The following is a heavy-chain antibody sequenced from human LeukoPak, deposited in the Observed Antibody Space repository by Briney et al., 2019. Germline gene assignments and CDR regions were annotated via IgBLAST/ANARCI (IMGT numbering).Heavy chain of an antibody. D-gene: IGHD3-22*01. J-gene: IGHJ3*01. CDR2: IYYRGNT. CDR3: AVSSGYLGDDVFDS. CDR1: GASINSSDYC. V-gene: IGHV4-39*01. Sequence: SETLSLTCSVSGASINSSDYCWGWIRQPPGKGLEWIGTIYYRGNTYYNPSLKSRVTISVDTSKKQFSLSLSAVTAADTAVYFCAVSSGYLGDDVFDSWAQGTLVTVSS.